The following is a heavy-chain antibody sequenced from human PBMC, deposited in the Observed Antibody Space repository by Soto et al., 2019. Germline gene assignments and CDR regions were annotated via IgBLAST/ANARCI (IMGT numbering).Heavy chain of an antibody. Sequence: QVQLVQSGAEVRKPGSSVKVSCKASGGTFNKYAISWVRQAPGQGPEWMGGILPIYSTRNYANYAHKFQGRVTITVDTSTITAYMELSGLKSDDTAIYDCARGVVVVTNYCFDQWGQGTLVTVSS. CDR1: GGTFNKYA. D-gene: IGHD2-2*01. CDR3: ARGVVVVTNYCFDQ. V-gene: IGHV1-69*06. J-gene: IGHJ4*02. CDR2: ILPIYSTRNYA.